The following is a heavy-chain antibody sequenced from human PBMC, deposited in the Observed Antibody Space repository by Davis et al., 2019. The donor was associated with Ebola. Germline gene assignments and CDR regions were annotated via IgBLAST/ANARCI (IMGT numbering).Heavy chain of an antibody. CDR2: ITSSGSTI. D-gene: IGHD1-7*01. CDR3: ARGRGNYAIDY. V-gene: IGHV3-48*02. CDR1: GFTFSTYT. J-gene: IGHJ4*02. Sequence: PAGSLRLSCTASGFTFSTYTMNWVLQAPGEGLEWLSSITSSGSTIYYADSVKGRFTISRDNAKSSLYLQMNSLRDEDTAVYYCARGRGNYAIDYWGQGTLVIVSS.